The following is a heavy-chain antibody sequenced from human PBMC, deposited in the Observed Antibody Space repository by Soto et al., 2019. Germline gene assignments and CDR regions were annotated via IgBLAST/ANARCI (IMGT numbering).Heavy chain of an antibody. V-gene: IGHV3-23*01. J-gene: IGHJ4*02. CDR2: ISGSGGST. CDR3: AKVAVAGTLLGYFDY. Sequence: GGSLRLSCAASGFTFSSYAMSWVRQAPGKGLEWVSAISGSGGSTYYADSGKGRFTISRANSKNTLYLQMNSLRAEDTAVYYCAKVAVAGTLLGYFDYWGQGTLVTVSS. CDR1: GFTFSSYA. D-gene: IGHD6-19*01.